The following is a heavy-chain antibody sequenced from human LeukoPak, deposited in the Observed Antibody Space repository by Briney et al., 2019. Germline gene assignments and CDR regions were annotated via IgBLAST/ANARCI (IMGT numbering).Heavy chain of an antibody. CDR3: ARRTAVAPAYHFGY. V-gene: IGHV4-59*01. J-gene: IGHJ4*02. CDR1: GGSISSYY. D-gene: IGHD5-18*01. CDR2: LYYTGST. Sequence: SETLSLTCTVSGGSISSYYWNWIRQPPGKGLEWIGYLYYTGSTNYNPSLKSRVTISVDTSKNQFSLNLSSVTAADTAVYYCARRTAVAPAYHFGYWGQGILVTVSS.